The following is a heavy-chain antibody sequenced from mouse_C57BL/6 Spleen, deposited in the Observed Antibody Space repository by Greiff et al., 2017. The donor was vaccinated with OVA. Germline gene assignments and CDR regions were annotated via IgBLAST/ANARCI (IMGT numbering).Heavy chain of an antibody. D-gene: IGHD2-4*01. CDR1: GFSLTSYG. J-gene: IGHJ3*01. V-gene: IGHV2-4*01. Sequence: VQLQQSGPGLVQPSQSLSITCTVSGFSLTSYGVHWVRQPPGKGLEWLGVIWSGGSTDYNAAFISRLSISKDNSKSQVFFKMNSLQADDTAIYYCATNYDWFAYWGQGTLVTVSA. CDR3: ATNYDWFAY. CDR2: IWSGGST.